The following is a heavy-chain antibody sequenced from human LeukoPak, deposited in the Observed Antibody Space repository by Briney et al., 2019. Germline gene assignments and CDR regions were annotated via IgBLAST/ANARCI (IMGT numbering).Heavy chain of an antibody. V-gene: IGHV3-21*04. J-gene: IGHJ4*02. CDR2: ISSSSSYI. CDR1: GFTFSSYS. CDR3: ARGRGYCSGGSCYRY. Sequence: GSLRLSCAASGFTFSSYSMNWVRQAPGKGLEWVSSISSSSSYIYYADSVKGRFTISRDNAKNSLYLQMNSLRAEDTAVYYCARGRGYCSGGSCYRYWGQGTLVTVSS. D-gene: IGHD2-15*01.